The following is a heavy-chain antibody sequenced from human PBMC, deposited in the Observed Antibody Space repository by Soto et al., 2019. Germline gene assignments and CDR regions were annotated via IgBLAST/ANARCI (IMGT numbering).Heavy chain of an antibody. CDR1: GYAFSNKD. V-gene: IGHV1-8*01. J-gene: IGHJ5*02. Sequence: QVQLVQSGAEVKKPGASVKVSCQASGYAFSNKDISWVRQGTGQGLEWMGWMNPNSGNGGYAQKFQGRVTMTRDTSTSTAYMELSSLTSDDTAIYYCARMATSGTLNWFDPWGQGTLVTVSS. CDR3: ARMATSGTLNWFDP. CDR2: MNPNSGNG.